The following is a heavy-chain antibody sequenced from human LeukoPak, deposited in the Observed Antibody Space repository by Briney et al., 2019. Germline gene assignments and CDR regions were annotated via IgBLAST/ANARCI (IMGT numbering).Heavy chain of an antibody. Sequence: SETLSLTCTVSGGSISSSSYYWGWIRQPPGKGLEWIGSIYYSGNTYYSASLKSQVSISIDMSKNQFSLKLTSVTAADTAVYYCARQTGSGLFILPGGQGTLVTVSS. CDR1: GGSISSSSYY. D-gene: IGHD3-10*01. J-gene: IGHJ4*02. CDR2: IYYSGNT. CDR3: ARQTGSGLFILP. V-gene: IGHV4-39*01.